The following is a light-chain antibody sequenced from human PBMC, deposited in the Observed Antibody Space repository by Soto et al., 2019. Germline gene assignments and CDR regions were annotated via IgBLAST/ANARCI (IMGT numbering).Light chain of an antibody. CDR2: AAS. J-gene: IGKJ5*01. Sequence: DIQMTQSPSSLSATVGDRVTITCRARHIISNYLNWYQQKPGKAPKLLIYAASSLQSGVPSRFSGSGSGTDFTLTISSLEPEDFAVYYCQQRSNWPITFGQGTRLEI. V-gene: IGKV1-39*01. CDR1: HIISNY. CDR3: QQRSNWPIT.